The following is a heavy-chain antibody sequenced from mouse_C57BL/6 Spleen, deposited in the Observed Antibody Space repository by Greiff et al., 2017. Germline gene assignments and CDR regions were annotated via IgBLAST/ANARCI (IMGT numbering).Heavy chain of an antibody. Sequence: VQLQQPGAELVKPGASVKLSCKASGYTFTSYWMHWVKQRPGQGLEWIGMIQPNSGSTNYDEKFKSKATLTVDKSSSTAYMQLSSLTSEDSAVYYCARDYGNYFDYWGQGTTLTVSS. D-gene: IGHD1-1*01. V-gene: IGHV1-64*01. CDR2: IQPNSGST. CDR3: ARDYGNYFDY. CDR1: GYTFTSYW. J-gene: IGHJ2*01.